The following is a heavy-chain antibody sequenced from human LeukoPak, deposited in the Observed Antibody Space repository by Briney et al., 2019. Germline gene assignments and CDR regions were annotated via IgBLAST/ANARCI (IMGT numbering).Heavy chain of an antibody. Sequence: GSLRLSCAASGFTFSSYSMNWVRQAPGKGLEWVSSINSDSSHIYYTDSMKGRFTISRDNAKNSLYLQMNSLRAEDTAVYYCATTIFGVVLHDYWGQGTLVTVSS. J-gene: IGHJ4*02. CDR3: ATTIFGVVLHDY. V-gene: IGHV3-21*01. CDR1: GFTFSSYS. D-gene: IGHD3-3*01. CDR2: INSDSSHI.